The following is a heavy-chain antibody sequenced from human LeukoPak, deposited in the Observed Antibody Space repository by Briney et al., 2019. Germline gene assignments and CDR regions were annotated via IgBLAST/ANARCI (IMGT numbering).Heavy chain of an antibody. CDR3: ARRAGRTWLTYYYGSGSYRYAFDI. V-gene: IGHV4-39*07. CDR1: GGSINTPNYY. J-gene: IGHJ3*02. CDR2: IFYSGGT. Sequence: SETLSLTCTVSGGSINTPNYYWGWIRQTPGKGLEWIGNIFYSGGTYYSPSLKSRVTISVDTSKNQFSLKLSSVTAADTAVYYCARRAGRTWLTYYYGSGSYRYAFDIWGQGTMVTVSS. D-gene: IGHD3-10*01.